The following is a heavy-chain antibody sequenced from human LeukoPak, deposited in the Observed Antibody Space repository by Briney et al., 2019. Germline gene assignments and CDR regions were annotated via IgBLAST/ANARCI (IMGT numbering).Heavy chain of an antibody. J-gene: IGHJ5*02. CDR3: ARGQYDYGDSNWFDP. V-gene: IGHV4-34*01. Sequence: SETLSLTCAVYGGSFSGYYWSWIRQPPGKGLEWIGSIYYSGSTYYNPSLKSRVTISVDTSKNQFSLKLSSVTAADTAVYYCARGQYDYGDSNWFDPWGQGTLVTVSS. D-gene: IGHD4-17*01. CDR1: GGSFSGYY. CDR2: IYYSGST.